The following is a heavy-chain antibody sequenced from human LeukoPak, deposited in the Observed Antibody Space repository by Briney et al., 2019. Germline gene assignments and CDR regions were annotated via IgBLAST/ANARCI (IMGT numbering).Heavy chain of an antibody. D-gene: IGHD3-3*01. CDR1: GGSISSYY. CDR2: IYTSGST. V-gene: IGHV4-4*09. CDR3: ARSGRGDFWSVYDH. Sequence: SETLSLTCTVSGGSISSYYWSWIRQPPGKGLEWIGYIYTSGSTNYNPSLKSRVTISVDTSKNQFSLKLSSVTAADTAVYYCARSGRGDFWSVYDHWGQGTLVTLSS. J-gene: IGHJ4*02.